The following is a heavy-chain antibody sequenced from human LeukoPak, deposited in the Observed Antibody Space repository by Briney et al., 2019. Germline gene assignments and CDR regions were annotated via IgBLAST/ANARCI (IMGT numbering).Heavy chain of an antibody. Sequence: GGSLRLSCAASGLTVSSIFMSWVRQAPGKRLEWVSVIYSDETTYYADSVKGRFTISRDSSKNSLYLRMNSLRAEDTAVYYCATEFGYFGSGSYAFDSWGQGTLVTVSS. CDR1: GLTVSSIF. CDR2: IYSDETT. D-gene: IGHD3-10*01. CDR3: ATEFGYFGSGSYAFDS. J-gene: IGHJ4*02. V-gene: IGHV3-53*01.